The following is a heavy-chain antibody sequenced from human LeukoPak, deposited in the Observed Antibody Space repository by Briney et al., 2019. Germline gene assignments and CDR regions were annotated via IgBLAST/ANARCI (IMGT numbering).Heavy chain of an antibody. CDR3: ARGYFDSRDSSNPFDN. CDR1: GGSISTYY. J-gene: IGHJ4*02. V-gene: IGHV4-4*09. Sequence: SETLSLTCTVSGGSISTYYWNWIRQAPGKGLEWIGCIHTNGNNNYNPPLRGRVTMSVDTSKNQFSLKMTSVTAADTAVYYCARGYFDSRDSSNPFDNWGQGTLVTVSS. CDR2: IHTNGNN. D-gene: IGHD3-9*01.